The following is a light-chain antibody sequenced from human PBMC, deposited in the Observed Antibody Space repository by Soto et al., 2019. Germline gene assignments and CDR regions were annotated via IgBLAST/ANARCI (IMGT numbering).Light chain of an antibody. CDR1: SSNIGSNT. J-gene: IGLJ1*01. CDR2: SNN. CDR3: AAWDDSLNGYV. Sequence: QSVLTQPPSASGTPGQRVTISCSGSSSNIGSNTVNWYQQLPGTAPKLLIYSNNQRPSGAPVRFSGSKSGTSASLAISGLQSEDEGDYYCAAWDDSLNGYVFGTGTKVTVL. V-gene: IGLV1-44*01.